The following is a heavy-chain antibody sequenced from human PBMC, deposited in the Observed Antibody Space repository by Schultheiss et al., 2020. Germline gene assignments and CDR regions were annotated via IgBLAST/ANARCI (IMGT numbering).Heavy chain of an antibody. V-gene: IGHV3-30*12. Sequence: GGSLRLSCAASGFTFSSYGMYWVRQAPGKGLEWVAIISYDGSNKYYSDSVKGRFTISRDNSKNMLYLQMNSLRVEDTAVYYCATRAPGGNSFDYWGRGTLVTVSS. CDR2: ISYDGSNK. D-gene: IGHD4-23*01. CDR1: GFTFSSYG. CDR3: ATRAPGGNSFDY. J-gene: IGHJ4*02.